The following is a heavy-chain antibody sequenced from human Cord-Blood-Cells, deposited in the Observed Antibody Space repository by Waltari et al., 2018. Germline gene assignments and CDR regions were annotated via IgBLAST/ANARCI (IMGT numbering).Heavy chain of an antibody. J-gene: IGHJ5*02. D-gene: IGHD3-10*01. CDR2: INSDGSST. CDR3: ARARGDGYRFDP. CDR1: GFTFRRYW. Sequence: EVQLVESGGGLVQPGGSLRLSCAASGFTFRRYWLHWVRQAPGKGLVWVSRINSDGSSTSYADSVKGRFTISRDNAKNTLYLQMNSLRAEDTAVYYCARARGDGYRFDPWGQGTLVTVSS. V-gene: IGHV3-74*01.